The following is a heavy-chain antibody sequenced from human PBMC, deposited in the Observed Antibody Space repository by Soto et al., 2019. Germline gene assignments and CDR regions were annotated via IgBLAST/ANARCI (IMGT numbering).Heavy chain of an antibody. CDR3: ARVLGDLGSDHIFAY. Sequence: PGGSLSLSCEAPGLPSSGYWIPWVPRPPGKGLDWVANISPDGTGKAYVGSVKGRFTISRDNAENSVFLQMNSLAAEDTAVYYCARVLGDLGSDHIFAYWGQGTLVTVSS. V-gene: IGHV3-7*03. CDR2: ISPDGTGK. D-gene: IGHD6-19*01. J-gene: IGHJ4*02. CDR1: GLPSSGYW.